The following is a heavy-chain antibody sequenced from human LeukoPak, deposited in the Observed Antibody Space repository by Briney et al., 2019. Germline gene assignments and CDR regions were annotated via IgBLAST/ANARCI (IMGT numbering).Heavy chain of an antibody. V-gene: IGHV3-11*01. CDR2: SSSSGSTI. Sequence: GGSLRLSCAASGFTLSDYYMSWIRQAPGKGLEWVSYSSSSGSTIYYADSVKGRFAISRDNAKNSLYPQMNSLRAEDTAVYYCARRRDFIDYWGQGTLVTVSS. CDR1: GFTLSDYY. D-gene: IGHD3/OR15-3a*01. CDR3: ARRRDFIDY. J-gene: IGHJ4*02.